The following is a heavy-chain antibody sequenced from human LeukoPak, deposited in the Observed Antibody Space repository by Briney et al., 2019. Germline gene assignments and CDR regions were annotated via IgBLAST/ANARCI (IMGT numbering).Heavy chain of an antibody. V-gene: IGHV3-30*18. Sequence: PGGSLRLSCAASGFTFSSYGMHWVRQAPGKGLEWVAVISYDGSNKYYADSVKGRFTISRDNSKNTLYLQMNSLRAEDTAVYYCAKDMGILRYFDWLFPTFDYWGQGTLVTVSS. CDR3: AKDMGILRYFDWLFPTFDY. CDR1: GFTFSSYG. CDR2: ISYDGSNK. J-gene: IGHJ4*02. D-gene: IGHD3-9*01.